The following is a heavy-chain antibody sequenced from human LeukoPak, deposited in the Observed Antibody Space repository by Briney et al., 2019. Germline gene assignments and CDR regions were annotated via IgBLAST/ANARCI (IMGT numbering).Heavy chain of an antibody. D-gene: IGHD6-13*01. CDR1: GGSISSGGYY. J-gene: IGHJ6*03. CDR2: IYTSGST. V-gene: IGHV4-61*02. CDR3: ARDSWWTAAGYYYYMDV. Sequence: SQTLSLTCTVSGGSISSGGYYWSWIRQPAGKGLEWIGRIYTSGSTNYNPSLKTRVTISVDTSKNQFSLKLSSVTAADTAVYYCARDSWWTAAGYYYYMDVWGKGTTVTVSS.